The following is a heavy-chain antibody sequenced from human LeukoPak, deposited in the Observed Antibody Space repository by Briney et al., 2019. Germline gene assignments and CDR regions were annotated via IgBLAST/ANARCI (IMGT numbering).Heavy chain of an antibody. V-gene: IGHV3-23*01. D-gene: IGHD2-15*01. CDR1: GFTFSSYA. J-gene: IGHJ4*02. Sequence: PGGTLRLSCAASGFTFSSYAMSWVRQTSGKGLEWVSGISDSGGSTYYADSVKGRFTMSRDNSKNTLYLQMNSLTAEDTAVYYCAKDVMGCSGGSCYSAHDYWGQGTLVSVTS. CDR2: ISDSGGST. CDR3: AKDVMGCSGGSCYSAHDY.